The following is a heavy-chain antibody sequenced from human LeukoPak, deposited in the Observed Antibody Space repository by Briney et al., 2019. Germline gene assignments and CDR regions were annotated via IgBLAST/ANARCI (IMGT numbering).Heavy chain of an antibody. D-gene: IGHD3-10*01. J-gene: IGHJ6*02. CDR3: ARVTYYYGSGSYTPGGMDV. Sequence: SGTLSLTCAVSGGSISSSNWWSWGRQPPGKGLEWIGEIYHSGSTNYNPSLKSRVTISVDKSKNQFSLKLSSVTAADTAVYYCARVTYYYGSGSYTPGGMDVWGQGTTVTVSS. CDR2: IYHSGST. CDR1: GGSISSSNW. V-gene: IGHV4-4*02.